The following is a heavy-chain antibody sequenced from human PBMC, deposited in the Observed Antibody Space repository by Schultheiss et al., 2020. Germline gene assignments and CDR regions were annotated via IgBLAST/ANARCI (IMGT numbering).Heavy chain of an antibody. Sequence: GESLKISCAASGFTFSSYGIHWVRQAPGKGLEWVAVIWYDGSNKYYADSVKGRFTISRDNSKNTLYLQMNSLRAEDTAVYYCARDTAVVTSYYYMDVWGKGTTVTVSS. CDR2: IWYDGSNK. CDR1: GFTFSSYG. CDR3: ARDTAVVTSYYYMDV. D-gene: IGHD4-23*01. J-gene: IGHJ6*03. V-gene: IGHV3-33*01.